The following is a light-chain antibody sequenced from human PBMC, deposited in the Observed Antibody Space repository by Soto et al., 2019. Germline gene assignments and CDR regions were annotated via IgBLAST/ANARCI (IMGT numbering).Light chain of an antibody. CDR3: SSYTSSSTLVL. Sequence: QSVLTQPASVSGSPGQSIIIPCTGRISDVGGYNYVSWYLQHPGKAPKLMVYEVRNRPSGVSSRFSGSKSGNTASLTISGLQAEDEADYYCSSYTSSSTLVLFGGGTKLTVL. CDR1: ISDVGGYNY. J-gene: IGLJ2*01. CDR2: EVR. V-gene: IGLV2-14*01.